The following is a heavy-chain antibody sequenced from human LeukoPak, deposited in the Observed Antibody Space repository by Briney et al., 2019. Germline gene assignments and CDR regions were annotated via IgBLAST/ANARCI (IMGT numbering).Heavy chain of an antibody. CDR3: ARLGAYCADDCYSYFDP. V-gene: IGHV4-61*02. J-gene: IGHJ5*02. D-gene: IGHD2-21*01. Sequence: SETLSLTCTVSGGSIGSDIFYWSWLRQPAGKGLEWIVRIYSNGRTNYHPSLKSRVTMSADTSKSQFSLNLKSVTAADTAVYYCARLGAYCADDCYSYFDPWGQGILVTVSS. CDR1: GGSIGSDIFY. CDR2: IYSNGRT.